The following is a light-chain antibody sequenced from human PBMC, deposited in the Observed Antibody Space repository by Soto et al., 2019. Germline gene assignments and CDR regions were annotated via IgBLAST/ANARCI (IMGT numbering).Light chain of an antibody. Sequence: IQMTQSPSTLSASVGDRVAITCRASRSIGIWLAWYQQKPGKAPRFLIYKASSLESGVPSRFSGSGYGTDFTLTISSLQPDDFATYYYQQYNDYSWTFGQGTKVEIK. CDR2: KAS. V-gene: IGKV1-5*03. CDR3: QQYNDYSWT. CDR1: RSIGIW. J-gene: IGKJ1*01.